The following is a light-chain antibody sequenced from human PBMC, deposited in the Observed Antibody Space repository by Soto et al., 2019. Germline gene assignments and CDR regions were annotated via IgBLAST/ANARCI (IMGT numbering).Light chain of an antibody. Sequence: DIQMTQSPSSLSASVGDRVTITCRASQSISNYLNWYQQKPGKAPKLLMYAASSLQSEGPSRFGGSGSGTDFTLTISSLQPEDFATYYCQQSYSTPRTFGQGTKVEIK. CDR2: AAS. J-gene: IGKJ1*01. CDR1: QSISNY. V-gene: IGKV1-39*01. CDR3: QQSYSTPRT.